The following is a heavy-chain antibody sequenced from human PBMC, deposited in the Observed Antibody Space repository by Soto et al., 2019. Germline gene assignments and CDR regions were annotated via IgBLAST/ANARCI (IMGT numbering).Heavy chain of an antibody. Sequence: GESLKISCRTSGYRFTPYWIAWVRQMPGKGLEWMGIIFPSDSDTRYSPSFQGQVTISADRSTSTVFLQWASLKAPDTAVYFCARKDKSGYFNWFDPWGQGTLVTVSS. J-gene: IGHJ5*02. V-gene: IGHV5-51*01. D-gene: IGHD3-22*01. CDR1: GYRFTPYW. CDR3: ARKDKSGYFNWFDP. CDR2: IFPSDSDT.